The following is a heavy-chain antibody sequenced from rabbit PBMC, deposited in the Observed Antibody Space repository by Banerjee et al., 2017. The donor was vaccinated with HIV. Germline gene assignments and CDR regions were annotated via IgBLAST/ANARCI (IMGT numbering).Heavy chain of an antibody. CDR3: ARDLYSGGSYSFTL. CDR1: RFTLSSYW. Sequence: QSLEESGGDLVKPGASLTLTCTASRFTLSSYWMCWVRQPPGKGLEWIACIYAGSSGNTYYASWAKGRFTISKTSSTTVTLQMTSLTAADTATYFCARDLYSGGSYSFTLWGPGTLVTVS. V-gene: IGHV1S40*01. D-gene: IGHD8-1*01. J-gene: IGHJ4*01. CDR2: IYAGSSGNT.